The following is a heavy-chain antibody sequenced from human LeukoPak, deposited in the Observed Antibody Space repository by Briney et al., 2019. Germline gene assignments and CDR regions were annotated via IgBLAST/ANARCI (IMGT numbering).Heavy chain of an antibody. J-gene: IGHJ5*01. V-gene: IGHV3-7*01. CDR2: ITQDGSEK. D-gene: IGHD3-3*01. CDR3: ANSHYDVWSGQNFDC. CDR1: GFTFSSYW. Sequence: GGPLRLSCAASGFTFSSYWMSWFRQSPGKGLEWGANITQDGSEKYYVDSVKARFTISRESAKNTLYLHIHTLRAEDAAVYTCANSHYDVWSGQNFDCWGHGALVTVSS.